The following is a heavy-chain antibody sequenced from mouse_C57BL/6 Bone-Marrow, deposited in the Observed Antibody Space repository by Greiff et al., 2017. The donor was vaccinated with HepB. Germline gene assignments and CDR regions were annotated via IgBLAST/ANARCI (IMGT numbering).Heavy chain of an antibody. CDR3: ASLNWDVGMDY. D-gene: IGHD4-1*01. CDR2: ISGGGGNT. CDR1: GFTFSSYT. Sequence: EVMLVESGGGLVKPGGSLKLSCAASGFTFSSYTMSWVRQTPEKRLEWVATISGGGGNTYYPDSVKGRFTISRDNAKNTLYLQMSSLRSEDTALYYCASLNWDVGMDYWGQGTSVTVSS. V-gene: IGHV5-9*01. J-gene: IGHJ4*01.